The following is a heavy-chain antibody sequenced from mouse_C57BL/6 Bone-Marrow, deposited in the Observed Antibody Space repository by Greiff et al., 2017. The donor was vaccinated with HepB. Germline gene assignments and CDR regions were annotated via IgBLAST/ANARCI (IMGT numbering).Heavy chain of an antibody. CDR1: GYTFTSYG. CDR3: ARWGGYSFAY. Sequence: QVHVKQSGAELARPGASVKLSCKASGYTFTSYGISWVKQRTGQGLEWIGEIYPRSGNTYYNEKFKGKATLTADKSSSTAYMELRSLTSEDSAVYFCARWGGYSFAYWGQGTLVTVSA. CDR2: IYPRSGNT. J-gene: IGHJ3*01. V-gene: IGHV1-81*01. D-gene: IGHD2-3*01.